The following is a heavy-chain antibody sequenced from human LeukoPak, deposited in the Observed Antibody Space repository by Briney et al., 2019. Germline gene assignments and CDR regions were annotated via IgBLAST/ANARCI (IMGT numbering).Heavy chain of an antibody. J-gene: IGHJ6*03. CDR3: ASGLITASPPFSHYQYYMDV. D-gene: IGHD1-20*01. CDR1: GYSFTGYY. Sequence: ASVTVSCKASGYSFTGYYMHWVRRSPGQGLEWMGWINPNSGGTYYPQKFQGRVTMTRDTSIGTAYMEMSRLRSDDTAVYYCASGLITASPPFSHYQYYMDVWGKGTTVTVSS. CDR2: INPNSGGT. V-gene: IGHV1-2*02.